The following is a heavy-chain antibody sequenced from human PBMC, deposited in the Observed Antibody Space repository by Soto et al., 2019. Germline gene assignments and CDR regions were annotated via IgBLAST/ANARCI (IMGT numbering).Heavy chain of an antibody. D-gene: IGHD1-26*01. CDR1: GYTFTSYY. CDR2: IDPSGGST. J-gene: IGHJ4*02. CDR3: ARSIVGATIGGGRFDY. V-gene: IGHV1-46*01. Sequence: QVHLVQSGAEVKKPGASVMISCKASGYTFTSYYLQWVRQAPGQGLEWMGIIDPSGGSTTYAQNFQGRVTMTRDTSTRTDYMELSSLRSEDTAVYYCARSIVGATIGGGRFDYWGQGTLVTVSS.